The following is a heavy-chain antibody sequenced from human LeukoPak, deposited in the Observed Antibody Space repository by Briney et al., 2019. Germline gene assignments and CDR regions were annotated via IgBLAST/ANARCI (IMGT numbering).Heavy chain of an antibody. CDR1: GGTFSSFS. CDR3: ARGVGSGWTDYYYYYYMDV. V-gene: IGHV1-69*13. J-gene: IGHJ6*03. CDR2: IIPIFGTA. D-gene: IGHD6-19*01. Sequence: SVKVFCKASGGTFSSFSISWVRQAPGQGLEWMGGIIPIFGTANYAQKFQGRVTITADESTSTAYMELNSLRSEDTAVYYCARGVGSGWTDYYYYYYMDVWGKGTTVTVSS.